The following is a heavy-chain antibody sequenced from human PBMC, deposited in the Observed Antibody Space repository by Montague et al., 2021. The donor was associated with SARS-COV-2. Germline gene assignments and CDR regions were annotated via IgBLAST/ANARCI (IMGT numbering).Heavy chain of an antibody. CDR2: ISYSGGIT. D-gene: IGHD2-15*01. Sequence: SLRLSCAASGFTFSSYEMNWVRQAPGKGLEWLSSISYSGGITNYADSVRSRFTISRDFAKNSLYLQMNSLRAEDTAVYYCVREGSGWFFDYWGQGALVTVSS. CDR3: VREGSGWFFDY. J-gene: IGHJ4*02. CDR1: GFTFSSYE. V-gene: IGHV3-48*03.